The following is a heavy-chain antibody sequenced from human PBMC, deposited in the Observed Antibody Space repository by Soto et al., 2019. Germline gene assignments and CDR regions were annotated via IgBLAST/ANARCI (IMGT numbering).Heavy chain of an antibody. CDR2: IWTDSSRR. CDR1: GFNFANFV. J-gene: IGHJ4*02. Sequence: EVQLVESGGDLVQPGRSLRLSCAASGFNFANFVMHWVRQAPGKGLEYVSGIWTDSSRRAYAGSVKGRFIISRDNAKNALYLQMNSLRTDDTAFYYCVKDLPKGSVDHWGQGTLVTVSS. CDR3: VKDLPKGSVDH. V-gene: IGHV3-9*01.